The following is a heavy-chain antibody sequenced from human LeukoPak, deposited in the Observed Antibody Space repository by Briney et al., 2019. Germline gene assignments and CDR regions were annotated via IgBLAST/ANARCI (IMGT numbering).Heavy chain of an antibody. CDR1: GGSISVNSYY. Sequence: SETLSLTCTVSGGSISVNSYYWGWIRQPPGKGLEWIGSIYYSIYYSGSTYYNPSLKSRVTISVDTSKNQFSLKLSSVTAADTAAYYCARLGQHTAVDYWGQGTLVTVSS. CDR3: ARLGQHTAVDY. J-gene: IGHJ4*02. V-gene: IGHV4-39*01. D-gene: IGHD5-18*01. CDR2: IYYSIYYSGST.